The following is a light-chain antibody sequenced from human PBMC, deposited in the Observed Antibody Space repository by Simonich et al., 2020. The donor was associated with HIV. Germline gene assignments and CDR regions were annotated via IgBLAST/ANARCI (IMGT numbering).Light chain of an antibody. CDR2: DVS. V-gene: IGLV2-11*01. Sequence: QSALTQPRSVSGSPGQSVTISCTGTNIDVGGYDYVSWYQQHPGKAPKLLIFDVSKWPSGVPDRFSGAKSGNTASLTISGLQTEEEADYYCSSYTSSSTLVFGGGTKLTVL. CDR3: SSYTSSSTLV. CDR1: NIDVGGYDY. J-gene: IGLJ2*01.